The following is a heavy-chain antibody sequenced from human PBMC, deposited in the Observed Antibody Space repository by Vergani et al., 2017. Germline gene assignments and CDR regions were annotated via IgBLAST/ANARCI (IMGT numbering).Heavy chain of an antibody. D-gene: IGHD1-14*01. Sequence: QVQLVESGGSVVQPGRSLRLSCAASGFTFSSYAMHWVRPTPGKGLVWVAVIWYDGSNKKYADSVKGRFTISRDNSKNTLYLKMNSLRADDTAVYYCAREPDSNYYYYYYMYVWGKGTTVTVSS. CDR3: AREPDSNYYYYYYMYV. CDR1: GFTFSSYA. CDR2: IWYDGSNK. V-gene: IGHV3-33*01. J-gene: IGHJ6*03.